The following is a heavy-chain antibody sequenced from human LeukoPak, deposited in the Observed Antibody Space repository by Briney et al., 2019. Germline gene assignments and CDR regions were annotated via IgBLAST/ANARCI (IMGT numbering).Heavy chain of an antibody. CDR2: IWYDGSNK. CDR1: GFTFSSYG. V-gene: IGHV3-33*08. J-gene: IGHJ4*02. Sequence: GGSLRLSCAASGFTFSSYGMHWVRQAPGKGLEWVAVIWYDGSNKYYADSVKGRFTISRDNSKNTLYLQMNSLRAEDTAVYYCAREQLVLGTIDYWGQGTLVTVSS. CDR3: AREQLVLGTIDY. D-gene: IGHD6-6*01.